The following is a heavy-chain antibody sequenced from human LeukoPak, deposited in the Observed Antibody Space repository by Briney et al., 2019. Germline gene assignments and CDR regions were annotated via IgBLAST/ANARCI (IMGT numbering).Heavy chain of an antibody. V-gene: IGHV3-23*01. D-gene: IGHD2-2*01. CDR3: AKGPTWDSTSCSD. CDR1: GFTFSSYG. Sequence: GGSLRLSCAASGFTFSSYGMHWVRRAPGKGLEWVSAIVGSGGNMYYADSVKGRFTISRDNFKSTLYLQMNSLRAEDTAVYYCAKGPTWDSTSCSDWGQGTLVTVSS. CDR2: IVGSGGNM. J-gene: IGHJ4*02.